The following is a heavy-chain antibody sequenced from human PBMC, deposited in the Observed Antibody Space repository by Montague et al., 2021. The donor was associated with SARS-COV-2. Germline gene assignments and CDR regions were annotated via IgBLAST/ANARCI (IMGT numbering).Heavy chain of an antibody. CDR1: GGSISSGGYS. CDR2: IYHSGST. J-gene: IGHJ3*02. CDR3: ARVGRGSSWYEVAFDI. V-gene: IGHV4-30-2*01. Sequence: TLSLTCAVSGGSISSGGYSWNWIRQPPGKGLEWIGYIYHSGSTYYNPSLKSRVTISLDSSKNQFSLKLSSVAAADTAVYYCARVGRGSSWYEVAFDIWGQGTMVTVSS. D-gene: IGHD6-13*01.